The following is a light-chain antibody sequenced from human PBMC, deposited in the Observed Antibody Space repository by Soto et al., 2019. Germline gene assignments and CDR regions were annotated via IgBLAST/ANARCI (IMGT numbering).Light chain of an antibody. CDR3: QHYNSYSEA. J-gene: IGKJ1*01. V-gene: IGKV1-5*03. CDR1: RNISSW. Sequence: DIQMTQSPSSLSASVGDRVTITCRASRNISSWLAWYQQKPGKAPKLLIYKASTLKSGVPSRFSGSGSGTEFTLTISSLQPDDFATYYCQHYNSYSEALGQGTKVDIK. CDR2: KAS.